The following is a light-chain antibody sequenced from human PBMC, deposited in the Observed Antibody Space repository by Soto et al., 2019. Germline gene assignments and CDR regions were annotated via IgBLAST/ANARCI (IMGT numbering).Light chain of an antibody. CDR2: EGS. V-gene: IGLV2-23*01. CDR3: CSYVGARTYV. Sequence: QSVLTQPASVSGSPGQSITISCSGSISDVGSSGPVSWYQHHPGQVPKLIIYEGSRRPSGVSSRFSGSKTGNTASLTITGLQAEDEANYYCCSYVGARTYVFGTGTQVTVL. CDR1: ISDVGSSGP. J-gene: IGLJ1*01.